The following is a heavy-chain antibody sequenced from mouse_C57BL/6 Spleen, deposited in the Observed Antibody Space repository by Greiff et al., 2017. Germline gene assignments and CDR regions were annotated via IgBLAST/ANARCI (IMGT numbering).Heavy chain of an antibody. Sequence: EVQLVESGGGLVKPGGSLKLSCAASGFTFSSYAMSWVRQTPEKRLEWVATISDGGSYTYYPDNVKGRFTISRDNAKNNLYLQMSHLKSEDTAMYYCARGGIDSSGLFAYWGQGTLVTVSA. D-gene: IGHD3-2*02. CDR1: GFTFSSYA. CDR3: ARGGIDSSGLFAY. V-gene: IGHV5-4*01. CDR2: ISDGGSYT. J-gene: IGHJ3*01.